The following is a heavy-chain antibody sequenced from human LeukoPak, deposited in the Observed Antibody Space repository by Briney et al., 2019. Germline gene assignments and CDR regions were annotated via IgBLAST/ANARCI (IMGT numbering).Heavy chain of an antibody. CDR1: GGSFTGYY. CDR2: INHSGGT. D-gene: IGHD5-18*01. Sequence: KPSETLSLTCAVYGGSFTGYYWSWIRQPPGKGLEWIGGINHSGGTNNNPSLKSRVTVSLDASQNQFSLNLSSLTAADTAVYYCARLRKQYSSGYDIFDYWGQGTLVTVSS. J-gene: IGHJ4*02. CDR3: ARLRKQYSSGYDIFDY. V-gene: IGHV4-34*01.